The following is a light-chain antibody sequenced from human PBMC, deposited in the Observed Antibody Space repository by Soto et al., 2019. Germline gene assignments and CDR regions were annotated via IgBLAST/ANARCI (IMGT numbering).Light chain of an antibody. Sequence: DIQMTQSPSTLSASVGDRVTITCRASQSISSWLAWYQQKTGKAPKLLIYKASTLKSGVPSRFSGSGSGTDLNLTITKLQPEDFATYYCQKTNSFPITFGQGTRLEIK. CDR1: QSISSW. CDR2: KAS. CDR3: QKTNSFPIT. J-gene: IGKJ5*01. V-gene: IGKV1-5*03.